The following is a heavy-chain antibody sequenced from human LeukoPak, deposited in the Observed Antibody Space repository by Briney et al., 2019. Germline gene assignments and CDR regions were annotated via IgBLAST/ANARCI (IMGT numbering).Heavy chain of an antibody. CDR2: IKSKTDGGTT. CDR3: STTYYYDSSEGY. D-gene: IGHD3-22*01. V-gene: IGHV3-15*07. CDR1: GFTFSNAW. J-gene: IGHJ4*02. Sequence: GGSLRLSCAASGFTFSNAWMNWVRQAPGKGLEWVGRIKSKTDGGTTDYAAPVKGRFTISRDDSKNTPYLQMNSLKTEDTAVYYCSTTYYYDSSEGYWGQGTLVTVSS.